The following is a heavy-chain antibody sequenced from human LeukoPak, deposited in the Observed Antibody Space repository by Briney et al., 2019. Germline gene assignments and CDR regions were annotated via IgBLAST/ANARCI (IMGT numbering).Heavy chain of an antibody. CDR2: ISYDGSNK. D-gene: IGHD4-17*01. CDR3: AKRDLTTEFDY. V-gene: IGHV3-30*18. Sequence: QPGGSLRLSCAASGFTFSSYGMHWVRQAPGKGLEWVAVISYDGSNKYYADSVKGRFTVSRDNSKNTMSLQMNSLRTEDTAIYYCAKRDLTTEFDYWGQGTLVTVSS. CDR1: GFTFSSYG. J-gene: IGHJ4*02.